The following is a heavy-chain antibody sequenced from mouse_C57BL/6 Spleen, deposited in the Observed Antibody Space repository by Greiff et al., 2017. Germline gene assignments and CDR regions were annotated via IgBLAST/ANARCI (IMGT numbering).Heavy chain of an antibody. Sequence: EVQLQQSGPGLVKPSQSLSLTCSVTGYSITSGYYWNWIRQFPGNKLEWMGYISYDGSNNYNPSLKNRISITRDTSKNQFFLMLNSVTTEDTATYYCARSTVDLFDYWGQGTTLTVSS. CDR2: ISYDGSN. V-gene: IGHV3-6*01. CDR3: ARSTVDLFDY. CDR1: GYSITSGYY. J-gene: IGHJ2*01. D-gene: IGHD1-1*01.